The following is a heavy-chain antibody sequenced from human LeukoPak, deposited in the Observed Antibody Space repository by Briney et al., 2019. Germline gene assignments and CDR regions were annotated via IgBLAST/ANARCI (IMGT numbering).Heavy chain of an antibody. Sequence: ASVKVSCKASGYTFTSYGISWVRQAPGQGLEWMGWISAYNGHTNYAQKFQGRVTMTRNTSISTAYMELSSLRSEDTAVYYCARGRIRRDGYNFGYWGQGTLVTVSS. CDR2: ISAYNGHT. D-gene: IGHD5-24*01. V-gene: IGHV1-18*01. CDR1: GYTFTSYG. CDR3: ARGRIRRDGYNFGY. J-gene: IGHJ4*02.